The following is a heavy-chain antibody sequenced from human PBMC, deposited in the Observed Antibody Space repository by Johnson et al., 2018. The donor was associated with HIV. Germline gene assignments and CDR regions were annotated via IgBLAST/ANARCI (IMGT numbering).Heavy chain of an antibody. J-gene: IGHJ3*01. V-gene: IGHV3-7*03. CDR2: IKGDGSGQ. D-gene: IGHD5-12*01. CDR1: GFSFSDYW. CDR3: ARDQSGYVF. Sequence: VQLVESGGGLVKPGGSLRLSCVASGFSFSDYWMSWVRQAPGKGLEWVATIKGDGSGQDYVDSVRGRFTISRDNAKNSLFLQMDSLRAEVTAVYYCARDQSGYVFWGPGTMVTVSS.